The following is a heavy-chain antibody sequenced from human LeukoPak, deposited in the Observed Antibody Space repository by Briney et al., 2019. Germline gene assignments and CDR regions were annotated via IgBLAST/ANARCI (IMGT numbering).Heavy chain of an antibody. Sequence: GASVKVSCKASGYTFTDYFMHWVRQAPGQGLVWMGWISAYNGNTNYAQKLQGRVTMTTDTSTSTAYMELRSLRSDDTAVYYCARGIEPSQQWLVHYFDYWGQGTLVTVSS. CDR2: ISAYNGNT. CDR3: ARGIEPSQQWLVHYFDY. CDR1: GYTFTDYF. J-gene: IGHJ4*02. D-gene: IGHD6-19*01. V-gene: IGHV1-18*04.